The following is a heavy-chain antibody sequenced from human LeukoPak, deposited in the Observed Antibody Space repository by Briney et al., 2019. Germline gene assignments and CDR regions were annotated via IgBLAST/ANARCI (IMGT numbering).Heavy chain of an antibody. Sequence: SGTLSLTCVVSGGSISSSNWWSWVRQPPEKGLEWIGEINHSGSTNYSPSLKSRVTISLDTSKNQLSLKLSSVTAADTAMYYCARSSSGWYSPLYGWGQGTLVIVSS. J-gene: IGHJ4*02. CDR2: INHSGST. D-gene: IGHD6-19*01. V-gene: IGHV4-4*02. CDR3: ARSSSGWYSPLYG. CDR1: GGSISSSNW.